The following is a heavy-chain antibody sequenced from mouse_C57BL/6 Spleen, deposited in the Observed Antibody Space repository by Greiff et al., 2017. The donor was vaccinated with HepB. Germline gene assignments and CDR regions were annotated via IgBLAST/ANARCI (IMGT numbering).Heavy chain of an antibody. CDR3: AREVGYYKGLDD. D-gene: IGHD2-3*01. CDR2: IDPSDSYT. V-gene: IGHV1-69*01. J-gene: IGHJ2*01. CDR1: GYTFTSYW. Sequence: VQLQQSGAELVMPGASVKLSCKASGYTFTSYWMHWVKQRPGQGLEWIGEIDPSDSYTNYNQKFKGKSTLTVDKSSSTAYMQLSSLTSDESAVFYGAREVGYYKGLDDWGQGTTLAVSS.